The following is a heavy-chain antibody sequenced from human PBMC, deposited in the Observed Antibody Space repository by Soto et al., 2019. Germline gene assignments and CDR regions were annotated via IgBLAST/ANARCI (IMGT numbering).Heavy chain of an antibody. CDR2: IIPILGIA. Sequence: SLKLSCKASAGTCSSYTISWVRQAPGQGLEWMGRIIPILGIANYAQKFQGRVTITADKSTSTAYMELSSLRSEDTAVYYCAREFSYYYGSGSYTYYFDYWGLG. CDR3: AREFSYYYGSGSYTYYFDY. D-gene: IGHD3-10*01. V-gene: IGHV1-69*04. J-gene: IGHJ4*02. CDR1: AGTCSSYT.